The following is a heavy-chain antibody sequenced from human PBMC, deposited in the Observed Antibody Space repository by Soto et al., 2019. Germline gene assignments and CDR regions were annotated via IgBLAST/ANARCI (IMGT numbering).Heavy chain of an antibody. CDR3: ARCRAWYSSSGSSSSWFDP. J-gene: IGHJ5*02. Sequence: QVQLQQWAAGLLKPSETLSLTCAVYGGSFSGYYWSWIRQPPGKGLEWIGEINHSGSTNYNPSLKSRVTISVDTSKNQFSLKLSSVTAANTAVYYCARCRAWYSSSGSSSSWFDPWGQGTLVTVSS. CDR2: INHSGST. V-gene: IGHV4-34*01. D-gene: IGHD6-13*01. CDR1: GGSFSGYY.